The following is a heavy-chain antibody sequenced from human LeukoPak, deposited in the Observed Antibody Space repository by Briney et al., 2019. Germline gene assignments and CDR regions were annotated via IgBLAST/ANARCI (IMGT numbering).Heavy chain of an antibody. D-gene: IGHD6-13*01. CDR3: ARDEQFDY. J-gene: IGHJ4*02. V-gene: IGHV4-39*01. CDR1: GGSISSSSYY. CDR2: IYYSGST. Sequence: SETLSLTCTVSGGSISSSSYYWGWIRQPPGKGLEWIGSIYYSGSTYYNPSLKSRVTISVDTSKNQFSLKLSSVTAADTAVYYCARDEQFDYWGQGTLVTVSS.